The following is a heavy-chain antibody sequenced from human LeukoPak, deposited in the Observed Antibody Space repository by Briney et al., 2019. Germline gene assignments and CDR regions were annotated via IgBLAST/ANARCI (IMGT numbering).Heavy chain of an antibody. CDR3: ARWIYDSSGYYYVFDY. J-gene: IGHJ4*02. CDR1: GYTFTGYY. D-gene: IGHD3-22*01. Sequence: ASVKVSCKASGYTFTGYYMHWVRQAPGQGLEWMGWINPNSGGTNYAQKFQGRVTMTRDTSISTAYMELSRLGSDDTAVYYCARWIYDSSGYYYVFDYWGQGTLVTVSS. V-gene: IGHV1-2*02. CDR2: INPNSGGT.